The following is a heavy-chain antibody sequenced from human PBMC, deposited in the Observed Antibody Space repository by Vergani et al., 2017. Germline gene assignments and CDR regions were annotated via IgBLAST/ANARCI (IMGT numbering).Heavy chain of an antibody. D-gene: IGHD6-19*01. Sequence: EVQLVESGGGLVKPGGSLRLSCAASGFTFSSYSMNWVRQAPGKGLEWVSSISSSSSYIYYADSVKGRFTISRDNAKNSLYLQMNSLRAEDTAVYYCARDEGPVVAGTPTFDYWGQGTLVTVSS. J-gene: IGHJ4*02. CDR2: ISSSSSYI. CDR3: ARDEGPVVAGTPTFDY. CDR1: GFTFSSYS. V-gene: IGHV3-21*01.